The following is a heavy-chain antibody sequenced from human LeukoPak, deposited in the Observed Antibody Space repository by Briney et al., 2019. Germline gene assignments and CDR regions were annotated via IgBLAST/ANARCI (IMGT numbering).Heavy chain of an antibody. CDR3: ARGFWTGVEY. V-gene: IGHV3-74*01. CDR1: GFTFSTYW. J-gene: IGHJ4*02. CDR2: IKSDGSDT. D-gene: IGHD3/OR15-3a*01. Sequence: GGSLRLSCAASGFTFSTYWMHWVRQAPGEGLVWVSRIKSDGSDTSYADSVKGRFTISRDNAKNTLYLQMNSLRAGDTAVYYCARGFWTGVEYWGQGALVTVSS.